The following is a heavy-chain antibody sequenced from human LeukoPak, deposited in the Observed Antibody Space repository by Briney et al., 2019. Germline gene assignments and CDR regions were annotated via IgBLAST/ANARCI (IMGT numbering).Heavy chain of an antibody. D-gene: IGHD2-15*01. CDR2: INAGNGDT. Sequence: GASVKVSCKGSGYTFSSYAMHWVRQAPGQRLEWMGWINAGNGDTKYSQKFQGRVTITRHTSATTAYMELSSLRSEDTAVYYCARGTGCAGGSCSYYGMDVWGQGTTVTVSS. V-gene: IGHV1-3*01. CDR3: ARGTGCAGGSCSYYGMDV. J-gene: IGHJ6*02. CDR1: GYTFSSYA.